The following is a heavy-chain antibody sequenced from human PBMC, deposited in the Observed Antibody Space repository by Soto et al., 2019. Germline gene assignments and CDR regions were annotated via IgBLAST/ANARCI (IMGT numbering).Heavy chain of an antibody. CDR3: ARGQEGPTGLDY. Sequence: PSETLTLTCAFYDGSFSGYYWSWIRQPPGKGLEWIGEINHSGSTNYNPSLKSRVTISVDTSKNQFSLKLSSVTAADTAVYYCARGQEGPTGLDYWGHGTLVTVSS. J-gene: IGHJ4*01. V-gene: IGHV4-34*01. CDR2: INHSGST. CDR1: DGSFSGYY. D-gene: IGHD1-26*01.